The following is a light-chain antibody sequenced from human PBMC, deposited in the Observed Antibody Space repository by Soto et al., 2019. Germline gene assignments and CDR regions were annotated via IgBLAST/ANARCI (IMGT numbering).Light chain of an antibody. V-gene: IGKV1-5*01. CDR3: QQYQSDAWA. CDR1: QNIERW. CDR2: DVS. Sequence: DVQMTQSPSTVSASVGDRVRLTCRASQNIERWQAWYQQKPGKAPKLLLYDVSTLERGVPSRFSGSGSATEFTLVIIDLQPDEVAPYYGQQYQSDAWAFGQGKKVEV. J-gene: IGKJ1*01.